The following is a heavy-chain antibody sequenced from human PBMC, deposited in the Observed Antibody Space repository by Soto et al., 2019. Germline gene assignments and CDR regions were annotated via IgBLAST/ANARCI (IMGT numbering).Heavy chain of an antibody. CDR1: GGSISSSSYY. CDR3: ARQRGYYDILTGYYTEFNFDY. CDR2: IYYSGTT. J-gene: IGHJ4*02. D-gene: IGHD3-9*01. Sequence: SETLSLTCTVSGGSISSSSYYWGWIPQPPGKELEWIGSIYYSGTTYYNPSLKSRVTISVDTSKNHFSLKLSTVTAADTAVYYCARQRGYYDILTGYYTEFNFDYWGQGTLVTVSS. V-gene: IGHV4-39*01.